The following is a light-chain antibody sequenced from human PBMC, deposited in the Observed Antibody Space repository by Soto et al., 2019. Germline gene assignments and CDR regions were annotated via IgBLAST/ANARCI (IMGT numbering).Light chain of an antibody. CDR3: QQYNAWPRT. V-gene: IGKV3-15*01. Sequence: EIVMTQSPATLSVSPGERATLSCRASLSVSRNLAWYQQKPGQDTRLPIFDASTRATGIPARFSGSGSGTEFTLTITSLQSEDFAVYYCQQYNAWPRTFGQGNKVDI. J-gene: IGKJ1*01. CDR1: LSVSRN. CDR2: DAS.